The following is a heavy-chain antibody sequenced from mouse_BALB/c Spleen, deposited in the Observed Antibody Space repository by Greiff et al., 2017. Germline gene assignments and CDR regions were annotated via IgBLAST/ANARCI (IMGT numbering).Heavy chain of an antibody. CDR2: ISNGGGST. V-gene: IGHV5-12-2*01. CDR3: ARQGYYGSSPYAMDY. Sequence: VQLKESGGGLVQPGGSLKLSCAASGFTFSSYTMSWVRQTPEKRLEWVAYISNGGGSTYYPDTVKGRFTISRDNAKNTLYLQMSSLKSEDTAMYYCARQGYYGSSPYAMDYWGQGTSVTVSS. J-gene: IGHJ4*01. CDR1: GFTFSSYT. D-gene: IGHD1-1*01.